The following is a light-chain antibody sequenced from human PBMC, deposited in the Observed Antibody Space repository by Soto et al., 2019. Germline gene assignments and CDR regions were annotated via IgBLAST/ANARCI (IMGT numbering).Light chain of an antibody. CDR2: KNH. CDR1: SSNIGVKY. V-gene: IGLV1-47*01. Sequence: QSVLTQPPSATGTPGQSLTISCSGSSSNIGVKYVYWYQQLPGEAPKALIFKNHHRSYGVPDRFSGSKSGTSASLAISGLQSEDEADYYCAAWDDSLNGYVFGTGTKVTVL. J-gene: IGLJ1*01. CDR3: AAWDDSLNGYV.